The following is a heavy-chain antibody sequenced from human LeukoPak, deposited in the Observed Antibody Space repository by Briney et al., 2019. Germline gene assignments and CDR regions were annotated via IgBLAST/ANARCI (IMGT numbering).Heavy chain of an antibody. CDR2: ISAYNGNT. CDR3: AREVYSSGLAPLDY. V-gene: IGHV1-18*01. CDR1: GYTFTSYG. J-gene: IGHJ4*02. D-gene: IGHD6-19*01. Sequence: ASVKVSCKASGYTFTSYGISWVRQAPGQGLERMGWISAYNGNTNYAQKLQGRVTMTTDTSTSTAYMELRSLRSDGTAVYYCAREVYSSGLAPLDYWGQGTLVTVSS.